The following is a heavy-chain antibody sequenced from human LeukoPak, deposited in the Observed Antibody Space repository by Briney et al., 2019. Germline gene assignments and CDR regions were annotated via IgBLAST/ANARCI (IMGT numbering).Heavy chain of an antibody. CDR1: GGSFSGYY. CDR2: IYYSGST. D-gene: IGHD6-13*01. J-gene: IGHJ4*02. Sequence: SETLSLTCAVYGGSFSGYYWSWIRQHPGKGLEWIGYIYYSGSTYYNPSLKSRVTISVDTSKNQFSLKLSSVTAADTAVYYCARDRVAAAGYYFDYWGQGTLVTVSS. CDR3: ARDRVAAAGYYFDY. V-gene: IGHV4-31*11.